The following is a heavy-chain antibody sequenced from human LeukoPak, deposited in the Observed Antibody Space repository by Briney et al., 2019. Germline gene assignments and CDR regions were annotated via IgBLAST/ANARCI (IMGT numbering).Heavy chain of an antibody. D-gene: IGHD6-13*01. V-gene: IGHV1-69*01. J-gene: IGHJ5*02. CDR1: GGTFSSYA. CDR3: ARLGQIAAAGHNWFDP. Sequence: SVKVSCKASGGTFSSYAICWVRQAPGQGLEWMGGIIPIFGTANYAQKFQGRVTITADESTSTAYMELSSLRSEDTAVYYCARLGQIAAAGHNWFDPWGQGTLVSVSS. CDR2: IIPIFGTA.